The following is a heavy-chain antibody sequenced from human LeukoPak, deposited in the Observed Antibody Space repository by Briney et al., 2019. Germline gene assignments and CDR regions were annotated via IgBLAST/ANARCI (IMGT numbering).Heavy chain of an antibody. CDR1: GVPISTCY. D-gene: IGHD5-12*01. CDR2: VYYNGDI. CDR3: ARDLGYDGFDWAP. V-gene: IGHV4-59*01. J-gene: IGHJ5*02. Sequence: SETLSLTCSVSGVPISTCYWSWIRQSPGKGLEWIAYVYYNGDIMYNPSLKSRVTISLDTSKNQVSLGVTSVTAADTAVYYCARDLGYDGFDWAPWGQGTLVTVSS.